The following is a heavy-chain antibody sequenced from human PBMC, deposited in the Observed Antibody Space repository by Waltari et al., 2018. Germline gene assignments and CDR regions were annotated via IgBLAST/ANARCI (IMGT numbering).Heavy chain of an antibody. J-gene: IGHJ4*02. CDR2: INHSGST. CDR3: ARAGELLPFDY. Sequence: QVQLQQWGAGLLKPSETLSLTCAVYGGSFSGYYWSWIRQPPGKGLEWIGEINHSGSTNYNPSLKSRVTISVDTSKNQFSLKLSSVTAADTAVYYCARAGELLPFDYWGQGTLVTVSS. CDR1: GGSFSGYY. V-gene: IGHV4-34*01. D-gene: IGHD3-10*01.